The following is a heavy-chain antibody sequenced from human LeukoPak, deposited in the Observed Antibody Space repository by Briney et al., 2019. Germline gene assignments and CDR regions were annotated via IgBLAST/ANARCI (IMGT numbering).Heavy chain of an antibody. J-gene: IGHJ4*02. CDR2: IRQDGSET. CDR3: ARDPSFRDFWSGYSHDY. Sequence: GGSLRLSCAASGFTFSSYWMNWVRQAPGKGLEWVANIRQDGSETYYVDSLKGRFTISRDNAKNSLYLQMNSLRAEDTAVYYCARDPSFRDFWSGYSHDYWGQGTLVTVSS. V-gene: IGHV3-7*01. CDR1: GFTFSSYW. D-gene: IGHD3-3*01.